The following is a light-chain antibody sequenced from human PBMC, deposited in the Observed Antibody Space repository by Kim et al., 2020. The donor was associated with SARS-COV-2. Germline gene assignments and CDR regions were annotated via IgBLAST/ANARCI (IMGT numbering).Light chain of an antibody. Sequence: QSALTQPASVSGSPGQSITISCTGTSGDVGGYDYVSWYQQHPGKAPKLMIYDVTSRPSGVSSRFTGSKSGNTASLTISGLQAEDEADYYCSPYTSSSTPYVFGTGTKVTVL. V-gene: IGLV2-14*03. CDR3: SPYTSSSTPYV. CDR1: SGDVGGYDY. J-gene: IGLJ1*01. CDR2: DVT.